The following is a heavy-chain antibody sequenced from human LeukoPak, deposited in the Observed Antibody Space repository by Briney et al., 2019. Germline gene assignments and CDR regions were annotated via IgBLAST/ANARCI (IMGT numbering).Heavy chain of an antibody. CDR3: ARAMSTFGGVRNYFDS. V-gene: IGHV3-48*04. Sequence: GGSRRLSCAASGFTFSGHNMNWVRQAPGKGLEWISFVSISSGTIYYADSVNGRFRISRDNAKSSLDLEMNSLRAEDTAVYYCARAMSTFGGVRNYFDSWGQGTLVTVSS. J-gene: IGHJ4*02. D-gene: IGHD3-16*01. CDR1: GFTFSGHN. CDR2: VSISSGTI.